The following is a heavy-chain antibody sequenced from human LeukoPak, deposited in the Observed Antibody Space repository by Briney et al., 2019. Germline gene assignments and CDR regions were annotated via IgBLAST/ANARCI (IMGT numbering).Heavy chain of an antibody. V-gene: IGHV4-59*01. Sequence: PSETLSLTCTVSGGSISSYDWSWIRKPPGKGLEWIGYIYYSGSTNYNPSLKSRVTISVDTSKNQCSLKLSSVTAADTAVYYCARGPLDPFNFDYWGQGTLVTVSS. J-gene: IGHJ4*02. CDR3: ARGPLDPFNFDY. CDR1: GGSISSYD. CDR2: IYYSGST.